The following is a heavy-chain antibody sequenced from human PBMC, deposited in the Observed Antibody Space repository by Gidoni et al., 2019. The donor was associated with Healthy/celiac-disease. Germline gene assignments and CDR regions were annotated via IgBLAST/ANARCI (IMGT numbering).Heavy chain of an antibody. CDR3: ARGSTYYYDSSGYYYFGYGDYYYYYGMDV. CDR2: NYYSWST. CDR1: GGSISSYY. D-gene: IGHD3-22*01. V-gene: IGHV4-59*01. Sequence: QVQLQESGPGLVKPSETLSLTCTVSGGSISSYYWRWIRQPPGKGLEWIGYNYYSWSTNYNPSLKSRVTISVDTSKNQCSLKLSSVTAADTAVYYCARGSTYYYDSSGYYYFGYGDYYYYYGMDVWGQGTTVTVSS. J-gene: IGHJ6*02.